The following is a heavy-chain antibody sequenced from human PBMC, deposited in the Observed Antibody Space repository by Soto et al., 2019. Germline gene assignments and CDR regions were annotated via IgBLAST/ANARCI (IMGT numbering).Heavy chain of an antibody. CDR3: AREGYYGSGSPRRNFNWFDP. CDR2: INHSGST. V-gene: IGHV4-34*01. CDR1: GGSFSGYY. Sequence: SETLSLTCAVYGGSFSGYYWSWIRQPPGKGLEWIGEINHSGSTNYNPSLKSRFTISVDTSKNQFSLKLSSVTAADTAVYYCAREGYYGSGSPRRNFNWFDPWGQGTLVTVS. D-gene: IGHD3-10*01. J-gene: IGHJ5*02.